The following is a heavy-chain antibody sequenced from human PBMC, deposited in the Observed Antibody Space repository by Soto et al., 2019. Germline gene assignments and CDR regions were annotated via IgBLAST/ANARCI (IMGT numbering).Heavy chain of an antibody. CDR1: GYIFTGYH. V-gene: IGHV1-2*02. D-gene: IGHD1-26*01. CDR3: ARTKSTNHIVS. Sequence: GASVKVSCKASGYIFTGYHINWVRQAPGQGLEWVGWTDPNSGGTDYGAKFQGRVAMTTDTSISTAYMELNRLRSDDTAVYYCARTKSTNHIVSWGQGTLVTVSS. CDR2: TDPNSGGT. J-gene: IGHJ5*02.